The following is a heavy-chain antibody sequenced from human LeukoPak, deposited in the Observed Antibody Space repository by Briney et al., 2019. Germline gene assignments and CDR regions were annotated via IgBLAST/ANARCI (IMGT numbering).Heavy chain of an antibody. V-gene: IGHV1-69*04. D-gene: IGHD2-2*01. J-gene: IGHJ4*02. CDR3: ASSPSYCSSTSCPVRYFDS. Sequence: SSVKVSCKASGGTFSSYAISCVRQAPGQGLEWMGKIIPIFGIANYAQKFQGRVTITADKSTSTAYMELSSLRSEDTAVYYCASSPSYCSSTSCPVRYFDSWGQGTLVTVSS. CDR1: GGTFSSYA. CDR2: IIPIFGIA.